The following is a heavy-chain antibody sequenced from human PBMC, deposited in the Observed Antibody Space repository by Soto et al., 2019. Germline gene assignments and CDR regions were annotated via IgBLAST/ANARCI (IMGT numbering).Heavy chain of an antibody. D-gene: IGHD1-7*01. CDR1: GGSISSYY. CDR2: IYYSGST. Sequence: PSETLSLTCTVSGGSISSYYWSWIRQPPGKGLEWIGYIYYSGSTNYNPSLKSRVTISVDTSKNQFSLKLSSVTAADTAVYYCARIFGTDFDYWGQGTLVTVSS. CDR3: ARIFGTDFDY. V-gene: IGHV4-59*01. J-gene: IGHJ4*02.